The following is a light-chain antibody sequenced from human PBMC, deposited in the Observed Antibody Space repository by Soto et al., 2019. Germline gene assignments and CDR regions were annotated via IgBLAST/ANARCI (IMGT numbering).Light chain of an antibody. Sequence: DLQMTQSPSTLSASVGDRVTITCRASQSISSWLAWYQQKPGKAPKLLIYDASSLESGVPSRFSGSGSGTEFSLTISSLQPDDFATYYCQQYNSYLTFGGGTKVDIK. CDR1: QSISSW. CDR3: QQYNSYLT. CDR2: DAS. J-gene: IGKJ4*01. V-gene: IGKV1-5*01.